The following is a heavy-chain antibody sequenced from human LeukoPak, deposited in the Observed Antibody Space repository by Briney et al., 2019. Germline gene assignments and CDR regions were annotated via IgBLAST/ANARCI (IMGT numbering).Heavy chain of an antibody. CDR3: AREFTSGWYDY. CDR1: GFTFSIYN. CDR2: ISYDGINE. V-gene: IGHV3-30-3*01. D-gene: IGHD6-19*01. J-gene: IGHJ4*02. Sequence: PGGSLRLSCAASGFTFSIYNIHWVRRAPGKGLEWLAVISYDGINEYYADSVKGRFTISRDSSKNTLYLQMNSLRGEDTAVYFCAREFTSGWYDYWGQGTLVTVSS.